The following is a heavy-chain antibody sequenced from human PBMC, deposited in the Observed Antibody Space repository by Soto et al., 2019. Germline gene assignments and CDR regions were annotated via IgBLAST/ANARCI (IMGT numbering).Heavy chain of an antibody. D-gene: IGHD3-10*01. CDR2: IYPGDSDT. CDR1: GYSFTSYW. Sequence: GESLKISCKGSGYSFTSYWIGWVRQMPGKGLEWMGIIYPGDSDTRYSPSFQGQVTISADKSISTAYLQWSSLKASDTAMYYCARLTGDGSGSYSVPRPHFDYWGQGTLVTVSS. V-gene: IGHV5-51*01. CDR3: ARLTGDGSGSYSVPRPHFDY. J-gene: IGHJ4*02.